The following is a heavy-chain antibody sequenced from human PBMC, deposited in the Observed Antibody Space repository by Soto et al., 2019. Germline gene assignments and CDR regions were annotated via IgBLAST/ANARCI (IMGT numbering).Heavy chain of an antibody. CDR2: TNTGGTT. CDR1: GFTVNSNY. Sequence: EVQVLATGGGLIQPGGSLRLSCAASGFTVNSNYMSWVRQAPGEGLQWVSITNTGGTTYYADSVKGRFTVSRDNPKNTLYLQMNSLSAEHTAVYYCAKGDGFILAVWCQGTTVSVSS. CDR3: AKGDGFILAV. D-gene: IGHD1-26*01. J-gene: IGHJ6*02. V-gene: IGHV3-53*02.